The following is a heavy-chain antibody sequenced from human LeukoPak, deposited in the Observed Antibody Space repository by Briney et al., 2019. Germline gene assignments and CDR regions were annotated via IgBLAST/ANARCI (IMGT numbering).Heavy chain of an antibody. CDR1: GGSISSGGYY. CDR3: ARDQQLAYCGGDCYPAN. J-gene: IGHJ4*02. D-gene: IGHD2-21*02. V-gene: IGHV4-61*02. CDR2: IYTSGST. Sequence: SETLSLTCTVSGGSISSGGYYWRWIRQPAGEGLEWIGRIYTSGSTDYNPSLKSRVTISLETSKNQFSLNLSSVTAADTAVYFCARDQQLAYCGGDCYPANWGQGTLVTVSS.